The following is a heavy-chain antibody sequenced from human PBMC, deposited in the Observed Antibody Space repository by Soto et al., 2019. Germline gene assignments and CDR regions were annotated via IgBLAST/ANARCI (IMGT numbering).Heavy chain of an antibody. V-gene: IGHV4-30-4*01. CDR2: ISYSGST. Sequence: SETLSLTCAVSGGSISGVNYYWSWIRQPLGKGLEWIGFISYSGSTYYNASLKSRVTISVDTSKNQFSLNLSFVTAADTAVYYCATMGTPATGLYYFDFWGQGTLVTVSS. J-gene: IGHJ4*02. D-gene: IGHD1-7*01. CDR1: GGSISGVNYY. CDR3: ATMGTPATGLYYFDF.